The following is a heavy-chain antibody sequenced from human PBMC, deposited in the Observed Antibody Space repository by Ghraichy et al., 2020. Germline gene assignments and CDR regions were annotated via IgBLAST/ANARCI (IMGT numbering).Heavy chain of an antibody. V-gene: IGHV4-34*01. CDR3: ARGLSFTDYYDSSGYPGPYFDY. J-gene: IGHJ4*02. CDR1: GGSFSGYY. Sequence: SQTLSLTCAVYGGSFSGYYWSWIRQPPGKGLEWIGEINHSGSTNYNPSLKSRVTISVDTSKNQFSLKLSSVTAADTAVYYCARGLSFTDYYDSSGYPGPYFDYWGQGTLVTVSS. D-gene: IGHD3-22*01. CDR2: INHSGST.